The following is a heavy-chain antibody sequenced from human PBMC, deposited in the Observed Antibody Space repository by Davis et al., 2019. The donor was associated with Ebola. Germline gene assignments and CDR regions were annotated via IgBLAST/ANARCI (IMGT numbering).Heavy chain of an antibody. CDR2: FRGSDGNT. CDR3: ARGNRYCSGDTCANWFDP. D-gene: IGHD2-15*01. V-gene: IGHV3-23*01. Sequence: GESLKISCAASGFTFSTYVIFWVRQAPGKGLEWVSSFRGSDGNTYYADSVKGRFTISRDNAKNTLYLQMNSLRAEDTAVYYCARGNRYCSGDTCANWFDPWGQGTLVTVSS. J-gene: IGHJ5*02. CDR1: GFTFSTYV.